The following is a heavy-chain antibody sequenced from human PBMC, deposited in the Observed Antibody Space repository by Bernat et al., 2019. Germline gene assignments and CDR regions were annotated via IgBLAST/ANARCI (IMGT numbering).Heavy chain of an antibody. V-gene: IGHV4-39*02. D-gene: IGHD5-12*01. CDR1: GGSISSSSYY. Sequence: QLQLQESGPGLVKPSETLSLTCTVSGGSISSSSYYWGWIRQPPGKGLEWIGSIYGGSTYYNPSLKSRVTISEDTSKNQFSLKLSSVTAADTAVYYCAKVRDSGSGGQWGQGTLVTVSS. CDR3: AKVRDSGSGGQ. J-gene: IGHJ4*02. CDR2: IYGGST.